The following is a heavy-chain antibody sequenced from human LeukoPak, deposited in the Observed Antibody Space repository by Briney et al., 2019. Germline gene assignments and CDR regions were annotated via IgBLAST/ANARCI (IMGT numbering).Heavy chain of an antibody. CDR2: IYSDGRT. V-gene: IGHV3-53*01. J-gene: IGHJ4*02. CDR3: ASGGGYSGAWHSSDY. Sequence: GGSLRLSCAASGFTVSNTYMSWVRQAPGKGLEWVSIIYSDGRTYYADFAKGRFTISRDNSKNTMYLQMNSLRAEDTAVYYCASGGGYSGAWHSSDYWGQGTLVTVSS. D-gene: IGHD6-19*01. CDR1: GFTVSNTY.